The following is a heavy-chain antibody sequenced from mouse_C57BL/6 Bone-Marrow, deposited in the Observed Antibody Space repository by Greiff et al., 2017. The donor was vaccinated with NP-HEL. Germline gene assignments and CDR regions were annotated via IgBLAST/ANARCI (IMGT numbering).Heavy chain of an antibody. Sequence: QVQLKQPGAELVKPGASVKLSCKASGYTFTSYWMHWVKQRPGRGLEWIGRIDPNSGGTKYNEKFKSKATLTVDKPSSTAYMQLSSLTSEDSAVYYCARGRYYDGSSPYFEDWGQGTTLTVSS. CDR2: IDPNSGGT. CDR1: GYTFTSYW. CDR3: ARGRYYDGSSPYFED. J-gene: IGHJ2*01. D-gene: IGHD1-1*01. V-gene: IGHV1-72*01.